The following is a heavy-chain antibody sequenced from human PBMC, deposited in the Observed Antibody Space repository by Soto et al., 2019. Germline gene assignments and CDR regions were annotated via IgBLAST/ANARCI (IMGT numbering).Heavy chain of an antibody. CDR2: IYYSGRT. J-gene: IGHJ4*02. V-gene: IGHV4-59*01. Sequence: QVQLQESGPGLVKASETLSLTCTVSGGSISDFYWSWARQTPGKGLEWIGYIYYSGRTDYNPSLKGRVTISIDTSKNQFSLKLRSVTAADTAVYYCARVGGVASRTFDYWGQGTLVTVSS. D-gene: IGHD6-6*01. CDR1: GGSISDFY. CDR3: ARVGGVASRTFDY.